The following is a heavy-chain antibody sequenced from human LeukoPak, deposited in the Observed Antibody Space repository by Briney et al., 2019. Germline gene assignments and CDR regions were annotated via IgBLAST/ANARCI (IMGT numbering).Heavy chain of an antibody. CDR3: TTDRRFGEYYFDY. CDR2: IKSKTSGGTT. V-gene: IGHV3-15*01. CDR1: GFTFDNAW. J-gene: IGHJ4*02. D-gene: IGHD3-10*01. Sequence: GGSLRLFCAASGFTFDNAWMSWVRQAPGRGLEWVGRIKSKTSGGTTDYAAPVEGRFSISRDDSKNTLYLQMNSLKTEDTAVYYCTTDRRFGEYYFDYWGQGTLVTVSS.